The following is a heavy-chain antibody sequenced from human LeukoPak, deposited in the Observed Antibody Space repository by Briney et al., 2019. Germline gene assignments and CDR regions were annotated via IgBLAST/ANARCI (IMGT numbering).Heavy chain of an antibody. CDR3: AKGASSGWYFDY. Sequence: PGXXLRLSCAASGFTFSSYGMHWVRQAPGKGLEWVAFIRYDGSNKYYADSVKGRFTISRDNSKNTLYLQMNSLRAEDTAVYYCAKGASSGWYFDYWGQGTLVTVSS. CDR1: GFTFSSYG. D-gene: IGHD6-19*01. V-gene: IGHV3-30*02. CDR2: IRYDGSNK. J-gene: IGHJ4*02.